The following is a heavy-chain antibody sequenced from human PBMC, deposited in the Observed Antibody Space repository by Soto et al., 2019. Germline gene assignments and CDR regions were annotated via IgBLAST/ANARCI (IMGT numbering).Heavy chain of an antibody. CDR3: AKDKYYDSSGYPEY. CDR1: GFTFDDYA. Sequence: EVQLVESGGGLVQPGRSLRLSCAASGFTFDDYAMHWVRQAPGKGLEWVSGISWNSGSTYYADSVKGRFTISRDNSKNTLYLQMNSLRAEDTAVYYCAKDKYYDSSGYPEYWGQGTLVTVSS. V-gene: IGHV3-9*01. D-gene: IGHD3-22*01. J-gene: IGHJ4*02. CDR2: ISWNSGST.